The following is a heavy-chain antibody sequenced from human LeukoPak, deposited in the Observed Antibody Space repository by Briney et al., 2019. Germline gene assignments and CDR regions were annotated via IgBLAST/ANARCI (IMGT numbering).Heavy chain of an antibody. V-gene: IGHV1-8*01. CDR2: MNPNSGNT. Sequence: GASVKVSCKASGYTFTSYDINWVRQATGQGLEWMGWMNPNSGNTGYAQKFQGRVTITADKSTSTAYMELSSLRSEDTAVYYCARDQAPDQDIVVVPAAMGQYFQHWGQGTLVTVSS. CDR1: GYTFTSYD. J-gene: IGHJ1*01. D-gene: IGHD2-2*01. CDR3: ARDQAPDQDIVVVPAAMGQYFQH.